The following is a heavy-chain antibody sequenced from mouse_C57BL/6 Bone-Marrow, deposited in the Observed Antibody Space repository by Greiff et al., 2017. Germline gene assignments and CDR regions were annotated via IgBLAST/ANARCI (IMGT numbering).Heavy chain of an antibody. CDR1: GYTFTSYW. CDR3: ARKGIYDYDGGFAY. Sequence: QVQLQQPGAELVMPGASVKLSCKASGYTFTSYWMHWVKQRPGQGLEWIGEIDPSDSYTNYNQKFKGKSTLTVDKSSRTAYMQLSSLTDEDAAVYVCARKGIYDYDGGFAYWGQGTLVTVSA. D-gene: IGHD2-4*01. J-gene: IGHJ3*01. CDR2: IDPSDSYT. V-gene: IGHV1-69*01.